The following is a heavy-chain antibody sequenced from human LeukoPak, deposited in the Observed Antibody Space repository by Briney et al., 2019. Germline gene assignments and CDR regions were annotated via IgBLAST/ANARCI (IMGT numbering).Heavy chain of an antibody. CDR1: GYTFTNYD. Sequence: ASVKVSCKASGYTFTNYDINWVRQATGQGLEWMGWMNPNGGNTGYAQKFQGRVTITRNTSISTAYMELSSLRSEDTAVYYCARATILRFLEWSVAFDIWGQGTMVTVSS. J-gene: IGHJ3*02. CDR2: MNPNGGNT. CDR3: ARATILRFLEWSVAFDI. D-gene: IGHD3-3*01. V-gene: IGHV1-8*03.